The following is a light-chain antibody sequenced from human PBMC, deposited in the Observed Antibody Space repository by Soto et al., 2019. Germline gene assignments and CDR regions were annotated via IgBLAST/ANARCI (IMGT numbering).Light chain of an antibody. Sequence: EIVLTQSPATLSLSPGESATLSCRASQSVSSYLAWYQQKPGQAPRLLIYDASNRATGVPARFSGSGSGTDFTLTLSSLEPEDFAVYYCQQRGNWPRTFGQGTKVEI. J-gene: IGKJ1*01. CDR2: DAS. CDR1: QSVSSY. CDR3: QQRGNWPRT. V-gene: IGKV3-11*01.